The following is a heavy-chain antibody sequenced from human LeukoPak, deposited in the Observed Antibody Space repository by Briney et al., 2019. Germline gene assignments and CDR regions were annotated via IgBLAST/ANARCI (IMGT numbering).Heavy chain of an antibody. CDR3: AREGINCSSTSCYNYYYYMDV. J-gene: IGHJ6*03. CDR2: MNPNSGNT. V-gene: IGHV1-8*01. Sequence: ASVKVSCKASGYTFTSYDINWVRQATGQGLEWMGWMNPNSGNTGYAQKFQGRVTMTRNTSISTAYMELSSLRSEDTAVYYCAREGINCSSTSCYNYYYYMDVWGKGTTVTVPS. CDR1: GYTFTSYD. D-gene: IGHD2-2*02.